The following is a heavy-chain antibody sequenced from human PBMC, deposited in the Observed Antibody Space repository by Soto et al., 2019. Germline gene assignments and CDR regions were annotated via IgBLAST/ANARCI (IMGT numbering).Heavy chain of an antibody. V-gene: IGHV1-3*01. CDR1: GYTFTSYA. J-gene: IGHJ4*02. CDR2: INAGNGNA. CDR3: ARDLMRIVVVPAAMGYFDY. Sequence: ASVKVSCKASGYTFTSYAMHWVRQAPGQRLEWMGWINAGNGNAKYSQKFQGRVTITRDTSASTAYMELRSLRSEDTAVYYCARDLMRIVVVPAAMGYFDYWGQGNLVTVSS. D-gene: IGHD2-2*01.